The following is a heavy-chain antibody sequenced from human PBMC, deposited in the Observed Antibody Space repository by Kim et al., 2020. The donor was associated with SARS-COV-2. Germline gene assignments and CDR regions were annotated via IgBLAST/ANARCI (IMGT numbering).Heavy chain of an antibody. J-gene: IGHJ4*02. CDR3: AKDIPRYGDYELGFDY. D-gene: IGHD4-17*01. V-gene: IGHV3-43*01. Sequence: SVKGRFTISRDNSKNSLYLQMNSLRTEDTALYYCAKDIPRYGDYELGFDYWGQGTLVTVSS.